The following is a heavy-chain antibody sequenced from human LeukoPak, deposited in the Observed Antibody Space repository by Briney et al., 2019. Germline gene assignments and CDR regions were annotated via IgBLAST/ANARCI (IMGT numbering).Heavy chain of an antibody. Sequence: SETLSLTCAVSGYSISSGYYWGWIRQPPGKGLEWIGSIYHSGSTYYNPSLKSRVTISVDMFKNQFSLKLSSVTAADTAVYYCARHRWELLSNFDYWGQGTLVTVSS. J-gene: IGHJ4*02. CDR3: ARHRWELLSNFDY. V-gene: IGHV4-38-2*01. CDR2: IYHSGST. D-gene: IGHD1-26*01. CDR1: GYSISSGYY.